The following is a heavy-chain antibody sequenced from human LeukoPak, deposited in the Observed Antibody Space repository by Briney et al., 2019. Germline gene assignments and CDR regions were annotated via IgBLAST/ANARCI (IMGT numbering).Heavy chain of an antibody. CDR3: SREVYSRKSWDGLDL. CDR2: ISSTSSLT. V-gene: IGHV3-21*01. D-gene: IGHD6-13*01. J-gene: IGHJ3*01. CDR1: GFTFRRHY. Sequence: PGGSLRLSCAASGFTFRRHYMNWVRQAPAKGLEWVSSISSTSSLTYYADSVKGRVTISRDNAQNSLFLQMNSLRAEDTAVYYCSREVYSRKSWDGLDLWGQGTMVTVSS.